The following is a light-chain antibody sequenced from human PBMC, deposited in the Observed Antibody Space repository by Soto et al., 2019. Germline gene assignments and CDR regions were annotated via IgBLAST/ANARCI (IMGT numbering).Light chain of an antibody. CDR1: SSDVGGYNY. CDR3: GTYAGSYTSLV. Sequence: QSALTQPRSVSGSPGQSVTISCTGTSSDVGGYNYVSWYQQNPGTAPKLMIYDVSRRPSGVPDRFSGSKSGNTASLTISGLQAEDEAEYYCGTYAGSYTSLVFGTGTKRTV. J-gene: IGLJ1*01. CDR2: DVS. V-gene: IGLV2-11*01.